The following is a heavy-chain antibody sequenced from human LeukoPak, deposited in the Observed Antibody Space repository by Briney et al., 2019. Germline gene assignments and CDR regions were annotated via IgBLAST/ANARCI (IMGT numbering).Heavy chain of an antibody. D-gene: IGHD6-13*01. V-gene: IGHV4-59*02. Sequence: SETLSLTCTVSGGSVTTYYWSWIRQPPGKGLDWIAYIYYSGSTNYNPSLRSRVTISLDRSKNQFSLKLSSVTAADTAVYYCARSRGAIAATIDYWGQGTLVTVSS. CDR2: IYYSGST. J-gene: IGHJ4*02. CDR1: GGSVTTYY. CDR3: ARSRGAIAATIDY.